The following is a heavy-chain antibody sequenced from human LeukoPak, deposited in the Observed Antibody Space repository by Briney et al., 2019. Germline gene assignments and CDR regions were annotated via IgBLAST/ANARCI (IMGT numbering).Heavy chain of an antibody. V-gene: IGHV3-30*03. CDR1: GFTFSSYG. CDR3: AREEVGSAIDY. Sequence: AGGSLRLSCAASGFTFSSYGMHWVRQAPGKGLEWVAVISYDGSNKYYADSVKGRFTISRDNSKNTLYLQMNSLRAEDTAVYYCAREEVGSAIDYWGQGILVTVSS. CDR2: ISYDGSNK. D-gene: IGHD1-26*01. J-gene: IGHJ4*02.